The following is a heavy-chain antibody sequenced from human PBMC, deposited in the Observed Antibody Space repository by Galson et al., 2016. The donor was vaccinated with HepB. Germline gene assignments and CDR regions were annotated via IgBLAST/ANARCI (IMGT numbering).Heavy chain of an antibody. CDR1: GFTFSHRA. J-gene: IGHJ4*02. CDR2: ISYGGDKV. D-gene: IGHD4-23*01. V-gene: IGHV3-23*01. CDR3: VRDNIGLVTSFDF. Sequence: SLRLSCAASGFTFSHRAMNWVRQAPGKGLEWVAAISYGGDKVFYTDSVRGRFTISRDNSMNTLFLQMDSLRDDDTAVYYCVRDNIGLVTSFDFWGQGTLVAVSS.